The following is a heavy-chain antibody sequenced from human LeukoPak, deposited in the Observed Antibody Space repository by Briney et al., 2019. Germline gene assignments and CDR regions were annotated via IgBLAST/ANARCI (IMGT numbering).Heavy chain of an antibody. V-gene: IGHV1-18*01. CDR3: ARDLVPYYYDSSGRYDY. CDR1: GYTFTSYG. D-gene: IGHD3-22*01. CDR2: ISAYNGNT. J-gene: IGHJ4*02. Sequence: GASVKVSCKASGYTFTSYGISWVRQAPGQGLEWMGRISAYNGNTNYAQKLQGRVTMTTDASTSTAYMELRSLRSDDTAVYYCARDLVPYYYDSSGRYDYWGQGTLVTVSS.